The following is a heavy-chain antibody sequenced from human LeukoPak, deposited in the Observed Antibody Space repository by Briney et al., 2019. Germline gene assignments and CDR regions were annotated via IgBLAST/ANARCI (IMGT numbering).Heavy chain of an antibody. Sequence: GRSLRLSCTASGFTFGDCAMSWVRQAPGKGLEWVGFIRSKAYGGTTEYAASVKGRFTISRDDSKSIAHLQMNSLKTEDTAVYYCTRVGYDSSGYYYSFDYWGQGTLVTVSS. CDR2: IRSKAYGGTT. CDR1: GFTFGDCA. D-gene: IGHD3-22*01. CDR3: TRVGYDSSGYYYSFDY. V-gene: IGHV3-49*04. J-gene: IGHJ4*02.